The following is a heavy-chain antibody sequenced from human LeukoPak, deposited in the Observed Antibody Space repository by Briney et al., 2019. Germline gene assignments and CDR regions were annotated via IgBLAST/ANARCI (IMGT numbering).Heavy chain of an antibody. D-gene: IGHD4-17*01. Sequence: SVKVSCKASGGTFSSYAISWVRQAPGQGLEWMGGIIPIFGTANYAQKFQGRVTITADESTSTAYMELSSLRSEDTAVYYCATGPSYGDYLVDYWGQGTLVTVSS. J-gene: IGHJ4*02. CDR1: GGTFSSYA. CDR3: ATGPSYGDYLVDY. CDR2: IIPIFGTA. V-gene: IGHV1-69*13.